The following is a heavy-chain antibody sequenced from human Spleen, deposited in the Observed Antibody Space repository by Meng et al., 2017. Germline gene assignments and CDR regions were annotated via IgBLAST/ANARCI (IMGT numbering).Heavy chain of an antibody. CDR2: ISGSSSHI. V-gene: IGHV3-21*01. J-gene: IGHJ4*02. D-gene: IGHD3-22*01. Sequence: GGSLRLSCATSGFTLSSYSMNWVRQAPGKGLEWVSSISGSSSHIHYADSVKGRFTISRDNAKNSLYLQMNSLRVEDTAVYYCARFYDSTGLPFDYWGQGTLVTVSS. CDR1: GFTLSSYS. CDR3: ARFYDSTGLPFDY.